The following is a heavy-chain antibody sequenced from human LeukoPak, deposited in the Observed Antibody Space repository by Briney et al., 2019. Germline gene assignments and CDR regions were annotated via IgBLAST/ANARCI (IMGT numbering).Heavy chain of an antibody. CDR2: IYISGRS. Sequence: SETLSLTCTVSGGSISSDYWSWIRQPAGRGLEWIGRIYISGRSTYNPSLKSRVTMSVDTSKNQFSLKLSSVTAADTAVYYCAREVFGSGSYPSSGYYCYGMDVWGQGTTVTVS. CDR1: GGSISSDY. V-gene: IGHV4-4*07. D-gene: IGHD3-10*01. CDR3: AREVFGSGSYPSSGYYCYGMDV. J-gene: IGHJ6*02.